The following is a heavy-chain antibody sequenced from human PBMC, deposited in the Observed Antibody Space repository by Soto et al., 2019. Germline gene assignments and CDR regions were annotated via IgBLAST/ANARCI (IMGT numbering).Heavy chain of an antibody. Sequence: VQLVESGGGVVQPGRSLRLSCAASGFTFSGYGMHWVRQAPGKGLEWVAVISHDGSNKYYADSVKGRFTISRDNSKNTVYLQMDSLRAADTAVYYCAKDQCFGSESYPLDYWGQGTLVIVSS. J-gene: IGHJ4*02. V-gene: IGHV3-30*18. CDR3: AKDQCFGSESYPLDY. D-gene: IGHD3-10*01. CDR2: ISHDGSNK. CDR1: GFTFSGYG.